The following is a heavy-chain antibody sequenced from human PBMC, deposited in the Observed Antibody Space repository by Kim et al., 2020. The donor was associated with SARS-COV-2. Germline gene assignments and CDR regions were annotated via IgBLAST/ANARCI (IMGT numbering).Heavy chain of an antibody. V-gene: IGHV5-51*01. CDR3: ARRGKQSARKNWFDP. Sequence: PSFHGQVTISADKSINTAYLQWNSLKASDSAMYYCARRGKQSARKNWFDPWGQGTLVTVSS. J-gene: IGHJ5*02.